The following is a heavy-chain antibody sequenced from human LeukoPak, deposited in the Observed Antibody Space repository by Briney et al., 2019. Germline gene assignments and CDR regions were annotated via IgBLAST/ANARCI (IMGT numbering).Heavy chain of an antibody. V-gene: IGHV3-64*01. CDR3: ARVGQYYDILTGYSVGCYYGMDV. Sequence: GLLRPSSAAPGSPFSSYAMPWVRRPPGKGLEYVSAITSNGGSTYYANSVKGRFSIARDNSKNTLYLQMGSQRAEDMAVYYCARVGQYYDILTGYSVGCYYGMDVWGQGTTVTVSS. J-gene: IGHJ6*02. CDR1: GSPFSSYA. D-gene: IGHD3-9*01. CDR2: ITSNGGST.